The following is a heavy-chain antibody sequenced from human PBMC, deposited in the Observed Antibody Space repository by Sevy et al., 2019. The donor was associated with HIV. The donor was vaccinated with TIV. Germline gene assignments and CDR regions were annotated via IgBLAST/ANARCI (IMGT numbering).Heavy chain of an antibody. CDR2: IWYDGSNK. CDR1: GFTFSSYG. CDR3: ARPRYDSSSWYPIDY. Sequence: GGSLRLSCAASGFTFSSYGMHWVRHAPGKGLEWVAVIWYDGSNKYYADSVKGRFTISRDNSKNTLYLQMNSLRAEDTAVYYCARPRYDSSSWYPIDYWGQGTLVTVSS. J-gene: IGHJ4*02. D-gene: IGHD6-13*01. V-gene: IGHV3-33*01.